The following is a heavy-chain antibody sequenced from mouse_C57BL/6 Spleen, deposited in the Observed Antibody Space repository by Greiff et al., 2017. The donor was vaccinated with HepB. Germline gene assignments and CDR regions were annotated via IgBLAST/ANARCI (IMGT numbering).Heavy chain of an antibody. J-gene: IGHJ3*01. V-gene: IGHV5-12*01. D-gene: IGHD2-4*01. CDR1: GFTFSDYY. CDR3: ARGVYYEYHEGFAY. CDR2: ISNGGGST. Sequence: EVMLVESGGGLVQPGGSLKLSCAASGFTFSDYYMYWVRQTPEKRLEWVAYISNGGGSTYYPDTVKGRFTISRDNAKNTLYLQMSRLKSEDTAMYYCARGVYYEYHEGFAYWGQGTLVTVSA.